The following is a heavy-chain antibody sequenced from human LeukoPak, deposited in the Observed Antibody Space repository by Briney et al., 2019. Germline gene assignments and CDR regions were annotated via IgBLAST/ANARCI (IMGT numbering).Heavy chain of an antibody. CDR3: ARVRDYCSSTSCQHYGMDV. D-gene: IGHD2-2*01. CDR1: GFTFSSYW. J-gene: IGHJ6*02. V-gene: IGHV3-7*01. CDR2: IEQDGSEI. Sequence: GGSLRLSCAASGFTFSSYWMSWVRQAPGKGLEWVSNIEQDGSEIYYVDSVKGRFTISRDNAKNSLYLQMNSLRAEDTAVYYCARVRDYCSSTSCQHYGMDVWGQGTTVTVSS.